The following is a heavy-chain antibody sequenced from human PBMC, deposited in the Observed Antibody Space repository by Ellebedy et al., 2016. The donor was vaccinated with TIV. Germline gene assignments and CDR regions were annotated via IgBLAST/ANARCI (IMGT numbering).Heavy chain of an antibody. Sequence: SETLSLTXTVSGGSISSGGYYWSWIRQHPGKGLEWIGYIYYTGNTYYNPSLQSRVTISVDTSKNQFYLKLSSVTAADTAVYYCARYRYCSSTSCQWWDWFDPWGQGTLVTVSS. V-gene: IGHV4-31*03. CDR1: GGSISSGGYY. J-gene: IGHJ5*02. CDR3: ARYRYCSSTSCQWWDWFDP. CDR2: IYYTGNT. D-gene: IGHD2-2*01.